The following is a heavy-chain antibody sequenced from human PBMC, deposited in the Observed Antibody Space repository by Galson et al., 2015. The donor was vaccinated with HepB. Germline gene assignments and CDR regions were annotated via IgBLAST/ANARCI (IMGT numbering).Heavy chain of an antibody. CDR2: IYSDGTNI. CDR3: TRTLYSSSSYS. J-gene: IGHJ4*02. CDR1: GFTYSNYW. V-gene: IGHV3-74*03. Sequence: SLRLSCAASGFTYSNYWMHWVRQAPGKGLVWVSRIYSDGTNIKYADSVKGRFTISRDNAENTLYLEMNSLRVEDTAVYYCTRTLYSSSSYSWGQGTLVTVSS. D-gene: IGHD6-6*01.